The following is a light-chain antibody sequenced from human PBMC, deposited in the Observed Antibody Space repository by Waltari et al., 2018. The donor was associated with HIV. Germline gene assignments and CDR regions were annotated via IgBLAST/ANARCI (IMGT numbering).Light chain of an antibody. J-gene: IGLJ2*01. CDR2: KDN. CDR1: ALNKTY. V-gene: IGLV3-25*03. CDR3: QSADNSGTYDVV. Sequence: SYDLTQPPSVSVSPGQTARITCSGDALNKTYVYWSPQKPGQAPVLVISKDNERPSGIPSRFSGVSSGTTVTLTISGVQAEDEADYYCQSADNSGTYDVVFGGGTKLTVL.